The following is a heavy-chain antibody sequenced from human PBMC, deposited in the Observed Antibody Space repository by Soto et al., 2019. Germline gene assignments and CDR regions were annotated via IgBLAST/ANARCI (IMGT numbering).Heavy chain of an antibody. CDR2: ISGSGVST. J-gene: IGHJ6*02. D-gene: IGHD6-19*01. V-gene: IGHV3-23*01. CDR3: AKEKAYSSGWDGMDV. CDR1: GFTFSSYA. Sequence: EVQLLASGGGLVQPGGSLRRSCAASGFTFSSYAVSWVRQAPGTGLEWVSAISGSGVSTYYADSVTGRFTISRDNSKNTLYLQMNSLRAEDTAVYYCAKEKAYSSGWDGMDVWGQGTTVTVAS.